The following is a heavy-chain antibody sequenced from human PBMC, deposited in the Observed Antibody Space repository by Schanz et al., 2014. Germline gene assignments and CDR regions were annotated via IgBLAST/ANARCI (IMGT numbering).Heavy chain of an antibody. D-gene: IGHD3-3*01. CDR1: GYTFTTYA. V-gene: IGHV1-18*01. J-gene: IGHJ4*02. CDR3: ARDRRFFDRDDLYYFDS. CDR2: ISVYTGNT. Sequence: QVQLVQSGAEVKKPGDSVRVSCKASGYTFTTYAMSWVRQAPGQGLEWVGWISVYTGNTKYGQKVQGRVTMTADTSTNTAYMELTDLRSDDTAVYYCARDRRFFDRDDLYYFDSWGQGTLVNVSS.